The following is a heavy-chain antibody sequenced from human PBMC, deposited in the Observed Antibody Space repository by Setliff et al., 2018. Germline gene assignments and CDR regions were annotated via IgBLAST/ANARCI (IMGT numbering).Heavy chain of an antibody. CDR1: GFTFKNYG. CDR2: IWYDGNNK. Sequence: GGSLRLSCVASGFTFKNYGMHWVRQAPGKGLEWVAVIWYDGNNKDHADSVKGRFTISRDNSKNTLYLQMDSLRVEDTAVYYCARGPSQIVGGTTYFDYWGQGTLVTVSS. CDR3: ARGPSQIVGGTTYFDY. D-gene: IGHD1-26*01. J-gene: IGHJ4*02. V-gene: IGHV3-33*01.